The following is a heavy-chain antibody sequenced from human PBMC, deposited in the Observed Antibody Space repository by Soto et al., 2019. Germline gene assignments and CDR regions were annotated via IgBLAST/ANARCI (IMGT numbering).Heavy chain of an antibody. CDR3: ARMKYYDFWSGYTDAFDI. CDR1: GYTFTSYD. J-gene: IGHJ3*02. V-gene: IGHV1-8*01. D-gene: IGHD3-3*01. CDR2: MNPNSGNT. Sequence: ASVKVSCKASGYTFTSYDINWVRQATGQGLEWMGWMNPNSGNTGYAQKFQGRVTMTRNTSISTAYMELSSLRSEDTAVYYCARMKYYDFWSGYTDAFDIWGQGTMVTV.